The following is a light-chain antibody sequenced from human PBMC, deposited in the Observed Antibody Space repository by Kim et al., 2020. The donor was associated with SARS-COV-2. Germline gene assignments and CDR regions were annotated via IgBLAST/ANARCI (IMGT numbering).Light chain of an antibody. CDR1: QGMSSW. V-gene: IGKV1D-16*01. CDR2: AAS. CDR3: HQYDCYPLT. Sequence: ASVEDRVSITCWASQGMSSWLAWYQQKPEKAHKSLIYAASSLQSEVPSRFSGSGSGTDFTLTISNLQPEDFATYYCHQYDCYPLTFGGGTKVDIK. J-gene: IGKJ4*02.